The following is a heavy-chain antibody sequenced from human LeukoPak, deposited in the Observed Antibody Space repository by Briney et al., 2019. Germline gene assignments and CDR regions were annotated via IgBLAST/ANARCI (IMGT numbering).Heavy chain of an antibody. D-gene: IGHD6-19*01. J-gene: IGHJ4*02. V-gene: IGHV3-21*04. CDR2: ISSSSSYI. CDR1: GFTFSSYS. Sequence: GGSLRLSCAASGFTFSSYSMNWVRQAPGKGLEWVSSISSSSSYIYYADSVKGRFTISRDNAKNSLYLQMNSLRAEDTAVYYCAKEVEGTYRAVAGTGGDYWGQGTLVTVSS. CDR3: AKEVEGTYRAVAGTGGDY.